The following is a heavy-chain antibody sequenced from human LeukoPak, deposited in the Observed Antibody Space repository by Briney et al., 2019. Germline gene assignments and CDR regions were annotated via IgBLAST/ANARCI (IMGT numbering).Heavy chain of an antibody. Sequence: GGSLRLSCAASGFTFSSYSMNWVRQAPGMGLEWVSTISGSGGSTYYADSVKGRFTISRDNSKNTLYLQMNSLRAEDTAVYYCAKYTAYSTGWPSYWGQGTLVTVS. CDR2: ISGSGGST. CDR1: GFTFSSYS. J-gene: IGHJ4*02. V-gene: IGHV3-23*01. CDR3: AKYTAYSTGWPSY. D-gene: IGHD6-19*01.